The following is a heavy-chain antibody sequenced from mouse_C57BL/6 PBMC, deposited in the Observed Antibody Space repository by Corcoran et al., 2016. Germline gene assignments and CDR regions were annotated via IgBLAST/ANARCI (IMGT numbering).Heavy chain of an antibody. D-gene: IGHD2-1*01. CDR3: ARSGYYGNYYWYFDV. CDR1: GYTFTDYY. V-gene: IGHV1-26*01. J-gene: IGHJ1*03. Sequence: EVQLQQSGPELVKPGASVKISCKASGYTFTDYYMNWVKQSHGKSLEWIGDINPNNGGTSYNQQFKGKATLTVDKSSSTAYMELRSLTSEDSAVYYWARSGYYGNYYWYFDVWGTGTTVTVSS. CDR2: INPNNGGT.